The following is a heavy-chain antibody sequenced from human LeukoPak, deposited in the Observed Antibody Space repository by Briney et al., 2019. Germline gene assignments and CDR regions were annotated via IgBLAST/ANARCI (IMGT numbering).Heavy chain of an antibody. Sequence: WASVKVSCKASGYTFTSYGINWVRQAPGQGLEWMGWISAYNGDTNYAQKLQGRVTMTTDTSTSTAYMELRSLRSDDTAVYYCARVNPYDILTGDDYWGQGTLVTVSS. CDR2: ISAYNGDT. CDR1: GYTFTSYG. D-gene: IGHD3-9*01. V-gene: IGHV1-18*01. J-gene: IGHJ4*02. CDR3: ARVNPYDILTGDDY.